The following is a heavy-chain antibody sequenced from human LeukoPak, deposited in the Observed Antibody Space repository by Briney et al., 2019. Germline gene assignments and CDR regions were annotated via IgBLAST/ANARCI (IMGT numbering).Heavy chain of an antibody. CDR3: ARGVLGFGESPNPVDY. V-gene: IGHV3-74*01. D-gene: IGHD3-10*01. CDR1: GFTFCGYW. CDR2: INSDESST. Sequence: PGGSLRLSCAASGFTFCGYWMHWVRPAPGKGLVWVSRINSDESSTSYADSVRGRFTISRDNAKNTLYLQMNSLRAEDTAVYYCARGVLGFGESPNPVDYWGQGTLVTVSS. J-gene: IGHJ4*02.